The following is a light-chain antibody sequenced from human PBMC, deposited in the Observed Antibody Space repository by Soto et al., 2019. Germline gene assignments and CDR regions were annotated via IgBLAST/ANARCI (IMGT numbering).Light chain of an antibody. V-gene: IGKV3-15*01. J-gene: IGKJ2*01. CDR1: QSVASN. CDR2: GAD. CDR3: QQHNHWPS. Sequence: EIVRTQSPATLSVSPGERATLSCRASQSVASNLAWYQQKPGQAPRLLIYGADTRATGVPARFSGSGSGTEFTLTISSLQSEDRAVYYCQQHNHWPSFGQGTNLEIK.